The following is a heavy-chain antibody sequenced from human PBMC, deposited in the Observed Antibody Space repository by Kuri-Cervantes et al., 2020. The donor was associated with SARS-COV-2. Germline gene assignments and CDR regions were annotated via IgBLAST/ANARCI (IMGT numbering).Heavy chain of an antibody. CDR1: GFTFSSYG. V-gene: IGHV3-30*18. CDR3: AKDRFGVHDF. D-gene: IGHD2-8*01. J-gene: IGHJ4*02. Sequence: LSLTCAASGFTFSSYGMHWVRQAPGKGLEWVAVISDDGKKKRCVASGKGRFTISRDNSQNTLYLQVKSLKSEDTAMYYCAKDRFGVHDFWGQGTLVTVSS. CDR2: ISDDGKKK.